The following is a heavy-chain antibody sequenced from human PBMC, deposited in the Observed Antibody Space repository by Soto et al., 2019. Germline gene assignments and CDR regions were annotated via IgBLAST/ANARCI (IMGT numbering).Heavy chain of an antibody. J-gene: IGHJ4*02. CDR2: IRSKGDGGTS. CDR3: TTLPLDY. D-gene: IGHD2-15*01. V-gene: IGHV3-15*01. Sequence: PGGSLRLSCAASGFNFTKAWMTWVRQAPGKGLEWVGRIRSKGDGGTSDFAAPVKGRFSISRDDSKKTLFLQMNSLKTEDTAVYYCTTLPLDYWGQGVLVTVPS. CDR1: GFNFTKAW.